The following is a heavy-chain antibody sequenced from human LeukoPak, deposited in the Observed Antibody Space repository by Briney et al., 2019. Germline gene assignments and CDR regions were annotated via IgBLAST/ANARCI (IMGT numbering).Heavy chain of an antibody. CDR3: ARVRYYYGSGKYLGPFDY. Sequence: SETLSLTCAVYGGSFSGYYWSWIRQPPGKGLEWIGEINHRGSTNYNPSLKSRVTISVDTSKNQFSLKLSSVTAADTAVYYCARVRYYYGSGKYLGPFDYWGQGTLVTVSS. D-gene: IGHD3-10*01. CDR1: GGSFSGYY. CDR2: INHRGST. V-gene: IGHV4-34*01. J-gene: IGHJ4*02.